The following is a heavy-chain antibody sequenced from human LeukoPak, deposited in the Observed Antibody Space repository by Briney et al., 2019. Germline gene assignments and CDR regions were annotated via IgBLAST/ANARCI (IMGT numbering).Heavy chain of an antibody. J-gene: IGHJ4*02. V-gene: IGHV1-18*01. CDR2: ISAYNGNT. CDR3: ARAYCSSTSCYNFADY. Sequence: ASVKVSCKASGYTFTSYGISWVRQAPGQGLEWMGWISAYNGNTNYAQKLQGRVTMTTDTSTSTAYMELRSLRSDDTAVYYCARAYCSSTSCYNFADYWDQGTLVTVSS. CDR1: GYTFTSYG. D-gene: IGHD2-2*02.